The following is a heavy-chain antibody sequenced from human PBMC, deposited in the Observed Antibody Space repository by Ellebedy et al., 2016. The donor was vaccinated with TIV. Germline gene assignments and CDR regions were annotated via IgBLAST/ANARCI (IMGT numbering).Heavy chain of an antibody. CDR3: ARGGLYGMDV. CDR2: ITSTGDRL. CDR1: GFTFSSYT. J-gene: IGHJ6*02. V-gene: IGHV3-23*01. Sequence: GESLKISXAASGFTFSSYTMTWVRQAPGEGLEWVSSITSTGDRLNYADSVKGRFTVSRDNSKNTLYLQMNSLRAEDTAVYYCARGGLYGMDVWGQGTTVTVSS. D-gene: IGHD3-10*01.